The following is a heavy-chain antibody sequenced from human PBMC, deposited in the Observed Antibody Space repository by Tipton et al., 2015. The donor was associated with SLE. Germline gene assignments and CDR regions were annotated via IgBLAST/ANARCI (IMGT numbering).Heavy chain of an antibody. D-gene: IGHD6-6*01. J-gene: IGHJ4*02. Sequence: SLRLSCAASGFTFSSYAMHWVRQAPGKGLEWVAVISYDGSNKYYADSVKGRFTISRDNSKNTLYLQMNSLRAEDTAVYYCAKDEYSSSSGHWGQGTLVTVSS. V-gene: IGHV3-30-3*01. CDR2: ISYDGSNK. CDR3: AKDEYSSSSGH. CDR1: GFTFSSYA.